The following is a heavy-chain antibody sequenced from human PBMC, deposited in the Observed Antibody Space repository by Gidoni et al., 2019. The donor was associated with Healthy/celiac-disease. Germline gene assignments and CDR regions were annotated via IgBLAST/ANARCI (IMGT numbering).Heavy chain of an antibody. CDR1: SGSLSSGSYY. J-gene: IGHJ4*02. CDR3: GRGGDGYSPIDY. CDR2: IDTSGST. Sequence: QVQLPESGPGLVRPAQTLSLTCTVASGSLSSGSYYWSWIRRPAGKGLEWIGRIDTSGSTNYNPSLKSLITISVDTTKNQFSLKLSFVTAADTAVYYCGRGGDGYSPIDYWGQGTLVTVSS. V-gene: IGHV4-61*02. D-gene: IGHD4-4*01.